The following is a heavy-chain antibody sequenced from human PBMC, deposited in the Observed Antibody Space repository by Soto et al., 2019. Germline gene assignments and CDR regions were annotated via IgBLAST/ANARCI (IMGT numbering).Heavy chain of an antibody. Sequence: QVQLVASGGGVAQPGGSLSLSCAASGFTFSSYAMHWVRQTPGTGLEWVAVILYDGTIKYYADSVKGRFTISRDKLKDTLSLLMNSLRVEDTAVYCCARDQASRVHYFARNDSWGQGIRVTVS. D-gene: IGHD1-26*01. CDR3: ARDQASRVHYFARNDS. V-gene: IGHV3-30*01. CDR1: GFTFSSYA. CDR2: ILYDGTIK. J-gene: IGHJ4*02.